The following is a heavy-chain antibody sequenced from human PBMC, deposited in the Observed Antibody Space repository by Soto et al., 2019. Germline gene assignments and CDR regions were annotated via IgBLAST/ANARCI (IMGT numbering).Heavy chain of an antibody. CDR3: ARGTGDGTFDF. D-gene: IGHD7-27*01. CDR1: GYTFSSYA. CDR2: INAGYGNT. V-gene: IGHV1-3*01. Sequence: ASVKVSCKASGYTFSSYAMHWVRQAPGQRLEWMGWINAGYGNTKSSQKFQDRVTISRDTSASTAYMELTSLRSEDTAVYYCARGTGDGTFDFWGQGTLVTVSS. J-gene: IGHJ4*02.